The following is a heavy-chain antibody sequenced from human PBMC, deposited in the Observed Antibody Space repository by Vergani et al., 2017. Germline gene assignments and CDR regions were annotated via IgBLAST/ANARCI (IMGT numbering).Heavy chain of an antibody. CDR3: ARVEYCGGDCYSSPFDY. CDR1: GGSISSYY. Sequence: QVQLQESGPGLVKPSETLSLTCTVSGGSISSYYWSWIRQPPGKGLEWIGYIYYRGSTNYNPSLKSRVTISVDTSKNQFSLKLSSVTAADTAVYYCARVEYCGGDCYSSPFDYWGQGTLVTVSS. J-gene: IGHJ4*02. CDR2: IYYRGST. D-gene: IGHD2-21*02. V-gene: IGHV4-59*01.